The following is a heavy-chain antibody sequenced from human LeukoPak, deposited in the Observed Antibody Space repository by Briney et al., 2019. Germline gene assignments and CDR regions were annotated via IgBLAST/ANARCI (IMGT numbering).Heavy chain of an antibody. J-gene: IGHJ4*02. CDR2: ISSNGDST. D-gene: IGHD5-24*01. V-gene: IGHV3-64*01. CDR1: RFPYSCYD. Sequence: GGSQTLSCAASRFPYSCYDMHWLRQAPGKGLEYVSGISSNGDSTYHANSVKGRFTISRDNSKNTVYLQMGSLRAEDMAVYYCARVLEMSTDEHYFDYWGQGTLVTVSS. CDR3: ARVLEMSTDEHYFDY.